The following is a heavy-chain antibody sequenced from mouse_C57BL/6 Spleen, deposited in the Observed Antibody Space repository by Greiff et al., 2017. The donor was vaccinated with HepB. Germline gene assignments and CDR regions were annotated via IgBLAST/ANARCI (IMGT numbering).Heavy chain of an antibody. CDR1: GYTFTSYW. V-gene: IGHV1-50*01. J-gene: IGHJ1*03. CDR3: ARSHYSDYWYFDV. Sequence: QVQLQQPGAELVKPGASVKLSCKASGYTFTSYWMQWVKQRPGQGLEWIGEIDPSDSYTNSHQKFKGKATLTVDTSSSTAYMHLSSLTSEDSAVYYLARSHYSDYWYFDVWGTGTTVTVAS. D-gene: IGHD2-12*01. CDR2: IDPSDSYT.